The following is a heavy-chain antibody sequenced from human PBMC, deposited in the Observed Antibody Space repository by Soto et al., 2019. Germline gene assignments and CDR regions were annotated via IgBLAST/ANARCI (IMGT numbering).Heavy chain of an antibody. V-gene: IGHV3-30*18. Sequence: QVQLVESGGGVVQPGRSLRLSCAAAGFIFSSYGLHWVRQAPGKGLEWVAVISYDGSNKYYPDSVKGRFTISRDNSKNTLYLQMNSLRAEDTAVYYCAKDMYSSSWYFDYWGQGTLVTVSS. CDR1: GFIFSSYG. D-gene: IGHD6-13*01. CDR2: ISYDGSNK. J-gene: IGHJ4*02. CDR3: AKDMYSSSWYFDY.